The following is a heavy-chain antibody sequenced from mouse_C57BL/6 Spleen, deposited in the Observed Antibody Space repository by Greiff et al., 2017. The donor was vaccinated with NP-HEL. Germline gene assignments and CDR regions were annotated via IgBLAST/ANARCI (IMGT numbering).Heavy chain of an antibody. CDR2: IDPEDGDT. V-gene: IGHV14-1*01. Sequence: EVQLKQSGAELVRPGASVKLSCTASGFTFKDYYMHWVKQRPEQGLEWIGRIDPEDGDTEYAQKFQGKATMTADTSSNTAYLQLSSLTSEDTAVYYCTTGVDYYGSNYSYAMDYWGQGTSVTVSS. J-gene: IGHJ4*01. D-gene: IGHD1-1*01. CDR1: GFTFKDYY. CDR3: TTGVDYYGSNYSYAMDY.